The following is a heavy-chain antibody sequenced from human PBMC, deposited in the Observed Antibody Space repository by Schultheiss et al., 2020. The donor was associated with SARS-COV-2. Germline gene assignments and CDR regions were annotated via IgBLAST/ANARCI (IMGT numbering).Heavy chain of an antibody. V-gene: IGHV3-48*03. CDR1: GFTFSSYE. Sequence: GESLKISCAASGFTFSSYEMNWVRQAPGKGLEWVSYISSSGSTIYYADSVKGRFTISRDNAKNSLYLQMNSLRAEDTAVYYCARAIPEWGSSGFDYWGQGTLVTVSS. J-gene: IGHJ4*02. D-gene: IGHD3-22*01. CDR3: ARAIPEWGSSGFDY. CDR2: ISSSGSTI.